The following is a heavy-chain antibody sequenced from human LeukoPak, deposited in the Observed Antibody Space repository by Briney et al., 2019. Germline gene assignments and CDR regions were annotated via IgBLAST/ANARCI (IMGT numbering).Heavy chain of an antibody. V-gene: IGHV4-38-2*02. CDR3: ARPPWGYDSSGFREL. J-gene: IGHJ4*02. CDR1: GYSISSGYY. D-gene: IGHD3-22*01. Sequence: PSETLSLTCTVSGYSISSGYYWGWIRQPPGKGLEWIGSIYHSGSTYYNPSLKSRVTISVDTSKNQFSLKLSSVTAADTAVYYCARPPWGYDSSGFRELWGQGTLVTVSS. CDR2: IYHSGST.